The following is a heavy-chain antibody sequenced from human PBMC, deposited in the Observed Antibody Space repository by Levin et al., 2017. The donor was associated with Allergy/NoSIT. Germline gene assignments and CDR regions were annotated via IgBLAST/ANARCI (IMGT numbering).Heavy chain of an antibody. CDR1: GGSIYNHDYY. Sequence: PSETLSLTCTVSGGSIYNHDYYWAWIRQTPGTGLEWIGSSYYTGTTYYKPSLSSRVTISVDTSKNHFSLRLNSVTAADTAVYYCARETLYTDSYFHAFDLWGQGTTVTVSS. J-gene: IGHJ3*01. D-gene: IGHD2/OR15-2a*01. CDR3: ARETLYTDSYFHAFDL. CDR2: SYYTGTT. V-gene: IGHV4-39*07.